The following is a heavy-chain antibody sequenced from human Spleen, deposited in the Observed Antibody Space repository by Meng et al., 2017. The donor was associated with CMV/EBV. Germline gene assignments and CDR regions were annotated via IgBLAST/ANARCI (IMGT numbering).Heavy chain of an antibody. D-gene: IGHD3-22*01. CDR2: IWYDGSNK. J-gene: IGHJ4*02. Sequence: GESLKISCAASGFTFSSYGMHWVRQAPGKGLEWVAVIWYDGSNKYYADSVKGRFTISRDNSKNTLYLQMNSLRAEDTAVYYCALLDSSGYCYDPPLGYWGQGTLVTVSS. CDR1: GFTFSSYG. V-gene: IGHV3-33*01. CDR3: ALLDSSGYCYDPPLGY.